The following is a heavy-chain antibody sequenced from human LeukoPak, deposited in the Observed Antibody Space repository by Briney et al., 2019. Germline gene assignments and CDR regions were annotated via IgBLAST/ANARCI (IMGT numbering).Heavy chain of an antibody. V-gene: IGHV3-74*01. D-gene: IGHD3-10*01. CDR1: GFTFSSYW. CDR3: ARDPDSNYYGSGTNFDY. CDR2: INSDGSST. J-gene: IGHJ4*02. Sequence: GGSLRLSCAASGFTFSSYWMHWVRQAPGKGLVWVSRINSDGSSTSYADSVKGRFTISRDNAKNTLYLQMNSLRAEDTAVYYCARDPDSNYYGSGTNFDYWGRGTLVTVSS.